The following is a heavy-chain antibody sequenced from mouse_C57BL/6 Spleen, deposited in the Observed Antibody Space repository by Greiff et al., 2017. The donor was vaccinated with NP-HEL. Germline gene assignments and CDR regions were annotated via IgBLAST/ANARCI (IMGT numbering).Heavy chain of an antibody. CDR2: ISGGGGNT. D-gene: IGHD2-3*01. CDR1: GFTFSSYT. J-gene: IGHJ1*03. V-gene: IGHV5-9*01. CDR3: ARQIYDGYYVDWYFDV. Sequence: EVQVVESGGGLVKPGGSLKLSCAASGFTFSSYTMSWVRQTPEKRLEWVATISGGGGNTYYPDSVKGRFTISRDNAKNTLYLQMSSLRSEDTALYYCARQIYDGYYVDWYFDVWGTGTTVTVSS.